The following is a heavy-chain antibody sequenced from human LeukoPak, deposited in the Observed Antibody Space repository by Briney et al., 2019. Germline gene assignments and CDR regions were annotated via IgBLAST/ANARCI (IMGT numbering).Heavy chain of an antibody. J-gene: IGHJ4*02. Sequence: KPSETLSLTCTVSGYSISSGYYWGWIRQPPGKGLEWIGSIYHSGSTYYNPSLKSRVTISVDTSKNQFSLKLSSVTAADTAVYYCARRWFGEFPFFDYWGQGTLVTVSS. V-gene: IGHV4-38-2*02. CDR2: IYHSGST. D-gene: IGHD3-10*01. CDR3: ARRWFGEFPFFDY. CDR1: GYSISSGYY.